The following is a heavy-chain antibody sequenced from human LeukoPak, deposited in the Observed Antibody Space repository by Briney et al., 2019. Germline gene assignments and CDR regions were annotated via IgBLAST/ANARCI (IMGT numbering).Heavy chain of an antibody. V-gene: IGHV3-7*01. CDR1: GFTFRNHW. CDR2: IKEDGSET. J-gene: IGHJ5*02. D-gene: IGHD2/OR15-2a*01. CDR3: AEGTTA. Sequence: GGSLRLSCSASGFTFRNHWMTWVRQAPGNGLEWVANIKEDGSETFYADSLKGRFIISRDNAKNSLYLQMNSPRAEDTAVYYCAEGTTAWGQGTLVTVSS.